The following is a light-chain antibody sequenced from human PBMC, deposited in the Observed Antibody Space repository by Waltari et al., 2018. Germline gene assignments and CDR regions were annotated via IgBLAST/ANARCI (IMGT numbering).Light chain of an antibody. V-gene: IGKV1-5*01. Sequence: DIQMTQSPSTLSASVGDRVTITCRPSQSISSWFAWYQQKPGKAPTLLIYDASSLESGVPSRFSGSGSGTEFTLTISSLQPDDFATYYCQQYNSYSFPYTFGQGTKLEIK. CDR2: DAS. J-gene: IGKJ2*01. CDR1: QSISSW. CDR3: QQYNSYSFPYT.